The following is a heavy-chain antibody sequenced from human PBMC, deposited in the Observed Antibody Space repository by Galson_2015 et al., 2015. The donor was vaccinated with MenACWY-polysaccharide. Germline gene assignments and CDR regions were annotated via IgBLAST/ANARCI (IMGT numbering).Heavy chain of an antibody. CDR2: IKSKVDGGTT. D-gene: IGHD7-27*01. CDR3: NTGGLGFDY. CDR1: GFTFSNAW. J-gene: IGHJ4*02. Sequence: SLRLSCAASGFTFSNAWMNWVRQVSGKGLEWVGRIKSKVDGGTTDYAAPVKGRFTISRDDSKNTVYLQMNSLKTEDTAVYYCNTGGLGFDYWGQGTLVTVSS. V-gene: IGHV3-15*01.